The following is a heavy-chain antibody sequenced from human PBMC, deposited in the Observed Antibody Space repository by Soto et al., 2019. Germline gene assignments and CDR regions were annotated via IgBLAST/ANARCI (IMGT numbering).Heavy chain of an antibody. CDR2: ISYDGSNK. CDR3: AKDLGGQQRKPIDY. D-gene: IGHD6-13*01. J-gene: IGHJ4*02. V-gene: IGHV3-30*18. CDR1: GFTFSSYG. Sequence: QVQLVESGGGVVQPGRSLRLSCAASGFTFSSYGMHWVRQAPGKGLEWVAVISYDGSNKYYADSVKGRFTISRDNSKNTLYMQMNSLRAEDTAVYYCAKDLGGQQRKPIDYWGQGTLVTVSS.